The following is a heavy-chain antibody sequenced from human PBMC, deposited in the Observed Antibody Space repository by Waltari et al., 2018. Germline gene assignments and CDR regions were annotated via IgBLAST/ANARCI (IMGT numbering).Heavy chain of an antibody. V-gene: IGHV3-15*01. CDR1: GFPFRNVT. CDR3: AMGSPPDY. J-gene: IGHJ4*02. D-gene: IGHD3-16*01. Sequence: EVQLVASGGDLVHPGGSLRLSCAASGFPFRNVTMNWVRQAPGKGLEWVGRIKSKSDGGTVEYAAPVKGRFIISRDDSKNTLSLQMNSLKIEDTAVYYCAMGSPPDYWGQGTLVTVSS. CDR2: IKSKSDGGTV.